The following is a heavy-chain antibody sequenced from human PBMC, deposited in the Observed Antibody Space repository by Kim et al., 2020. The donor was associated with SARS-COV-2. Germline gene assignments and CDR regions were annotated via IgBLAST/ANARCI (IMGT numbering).Heavy chain of an antibody. CDR1: GFTFSDYY. J-gene: IGHJ6*02. Sequence: GGSLRLSCAASGFTFSDYYISWIRQAPGKGLEWVSYISSSSSYTSYADSVKGRFTISRDNAKNSLYLQMNSLRAEDTAVYYCARSGKDGGNSGVYYYGMDVWGQGTTVTVSS. D-gene: IGHD2-21*02. CDR2: ISSSSSYT. CDR3: ARSGKDGGNSGVYYYGMDV. V-gene: IGHV3-11*06.